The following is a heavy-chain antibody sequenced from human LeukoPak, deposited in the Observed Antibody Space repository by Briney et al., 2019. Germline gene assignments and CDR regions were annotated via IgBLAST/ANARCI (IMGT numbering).Heavy chain of an antibody. CDR1: GFSFSTYA. CDR3: ARGGDGYLDYYYYGMDV. J-gene: IGHJ6*02. Sequence: GRSLRLSCAASGFSFSTYAMSWVRQAPGKGLEWVSAISGSGGSTYYADSVKGRFTISRDNSKNTLYLQMNSLRAEDTAVYYCARGGDGYLDYYYYGMDVWGQGTTVTVSS. V-gene: IGHV3-23*01. D-gene: IGHD2-21*01. CDR2: ISGSGGST.